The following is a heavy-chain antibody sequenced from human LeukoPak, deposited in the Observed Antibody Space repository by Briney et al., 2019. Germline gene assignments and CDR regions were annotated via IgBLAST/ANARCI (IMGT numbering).Heavy chain of an antibody. CDR1: GFTFSSYA. J-gene: IGHJ4*02. V-gene: IGHV3-64*01. D-gene: IGHD1-14*01. CDR2: ISSNGGST. CDR3: ARARTQYRDPFDY. Sequence: PGGSLRLSCAASGFTFSSYAMHWVRQAPGKGLEYVSAISSNGGSTYYANSVKGRFTISRDNSKNTLYLQMGSLRAEDMAVYYCARARTQYRDPFDYWGQGTLVTVSS.